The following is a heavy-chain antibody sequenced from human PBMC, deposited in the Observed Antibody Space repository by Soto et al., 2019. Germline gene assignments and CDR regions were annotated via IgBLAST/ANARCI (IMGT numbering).Heavy chain of an antibody. CDR3: ARIDGEQQLGTDAFDS. V-gene: IGHV1-18*01. Sequence: QVQLVQSGAEVKKPGASVKVSCKASGDTFTSYGISWVRQAPGQGLEWMGWISAYNGNTNYAQKLQGRVTMTTDTSTSTAYMELSSLRSDDTAVYYCARIDGEQQLGTDAFDSWGQGTMVTVSS. J-gene: IGHJ3*02. CDR2: ISAYNGNT. CDR1: GDTFTSYG. D-gene: IGHD6-13*01.